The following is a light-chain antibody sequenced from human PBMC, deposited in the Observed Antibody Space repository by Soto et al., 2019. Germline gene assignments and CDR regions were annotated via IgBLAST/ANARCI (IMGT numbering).Light chain of an antibody. CDR2: EAS. CDR1: QSISSR. J-gene: IGKJ3*01. CDR3: QQYYMYAIT. V-gene: IGKV1-5*03. Sequence: DIQMTQSPSTLSASVGDRVTIICRASQSISSRLAWYQQKPGTAPKLLIYEASSLEGGVPSRFSGSGSGTEFTLTISSLQPDDFATYFCQQYYMYAITFGPGTKVDLK.